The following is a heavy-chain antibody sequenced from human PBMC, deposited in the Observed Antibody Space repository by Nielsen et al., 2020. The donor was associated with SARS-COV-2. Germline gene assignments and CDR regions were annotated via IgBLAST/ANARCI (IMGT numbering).Heavy chain of an antibody. D-gene: IGHD4-11*01. Sequence: SQTLSLTCAISGDSVSSSSAAWNWIRQSPSRGLEWLGRTYYRSKWYNDYAVSVKSRMTINPDTSKNQFSLHLNSVTPEDTAVYYCARGNGREYYFDYWGQGTLVTVSS. CDR1: GDSVSSSSAA. V-gene: IGHV6-1*01. CDR3: ARGNGREYYFDY. J-gene: IGHJ4*02. CDR2: TYYRSKWYN.